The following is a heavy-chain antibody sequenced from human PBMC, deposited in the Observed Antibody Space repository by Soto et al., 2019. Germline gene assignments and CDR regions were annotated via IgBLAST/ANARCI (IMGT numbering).Heavy chain of an antibody. CDR1: GFSLNTRAVG. V-gene: IGHV2-5*01. CDR2: INWNDDD. J-gene: IGHJ3*02. D-gene: IGHD2-15*01. Sequence: GSGPTLVNPTQTLTLTCTFSGFSLNTRAVGVGWIRQPPGKALEWLALINWNDDDRYSPSLKDRLTITKDTSRNHVVLTMTNVDPVDTATYDCAQRHDRGGFDIWGQGTTVTVSS. CDR3: AQRHDRGGFDI.